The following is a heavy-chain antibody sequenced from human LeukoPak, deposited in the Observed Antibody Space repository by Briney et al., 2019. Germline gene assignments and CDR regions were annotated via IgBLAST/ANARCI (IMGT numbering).Heavy chain of an antibody. CDR1: GFSLTSSGMC. D-gene: IGHD4-11*01. CDR3: ARTKITVTPGNFYFYDMDV. V-gene: IGHV2-70*11. J-gene: IGHJ6*02. Sequence: SGPTLVNPTQTLTLTCTFSGFSLTSSGMCVSWIRQPPGKALEWLARIDWDDDKYYNTFLKTRLTVSKDTSKNQVALTMTNMGPVDTATYYCARTKITVTPGNFYFYDMDVWGQGTTVTVSS. CDR2: IDWDDDK.